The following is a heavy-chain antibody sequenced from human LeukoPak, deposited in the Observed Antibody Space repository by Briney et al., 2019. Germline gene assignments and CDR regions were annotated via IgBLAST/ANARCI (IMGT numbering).Heavy chain of an antibody. CDR1: GFTFSNYW. V-gene: IGHV3-74*01. Sequence: PGGSLRLSCAASGFTFSNYWLHWVRQAPGKGLVWVSRIHSDGSSTSYADSVKGRFTISRDNAKNTLYLQMNSLRAEDTAVYYCARAIAVAGTGGFYWGQGTLVTVSS. CDR2: IHSDGSST. CDR3: ARAIAVAGTGGFY. J-gene: IGHJ4*02. D-gene: IGHD6-19*01.